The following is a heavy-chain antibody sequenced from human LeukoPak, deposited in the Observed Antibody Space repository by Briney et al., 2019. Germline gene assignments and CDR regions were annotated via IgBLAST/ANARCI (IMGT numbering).Heavy chain of an antibody. Sequence: TGGSLRHSCAASGFTFSSYGMHWVRQAPGKGLEWVAFIRYDGSNKYYADSVKGRFTISRDNSKNTLYLQMNSLRAEDTAVYYCANNREWEPYYFDYWGQGTLVTVSS. CDR1: GFTFSSYG. V-gene: IGHV3-30*02. D-gene: IGHD1-26*01. CDR3: ANNREWEPYYFDY. J-gene: IGHJ4*02. CDR2: IRYDGSNK.